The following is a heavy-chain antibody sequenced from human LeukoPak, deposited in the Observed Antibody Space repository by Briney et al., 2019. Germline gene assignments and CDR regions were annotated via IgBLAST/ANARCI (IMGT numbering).Heavy chain of an antibody. V-gene: IGHV1-69*13. CDR1: GGTFSSYA. CDR3: ARGGRPHYYDSSGYYGKAFDI. CDR2: IIPIFGTA. J-gene: IGHJ3*02. D-gene: IGHD3-22*01. Sequence: ASVKVSCKASGGTFSSYAISWVRQAPGQGLEWMGGIIPIFGTANYAQKFQGRVTITAGESTSTAYMELSSLRSEDTAVYYCARGGRPHYYDSSGYYGKAFDIWGQGTMVTVSS.